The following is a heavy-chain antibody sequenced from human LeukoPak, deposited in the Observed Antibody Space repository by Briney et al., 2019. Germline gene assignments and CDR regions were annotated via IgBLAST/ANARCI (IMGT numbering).Heavy chain of an antibody. CDR3: ARGPTRYYFDY. J-gene: IGHJ4*02. CDR1: GGSISNYY. CDR2: VYSSGST. V-gene: IGHV4-59*01. Sequence: PSETLSPTCTVSGGSISNYYWSWIRQPPGRGLEWIGYVYSSGSTNYNPSLKSRVTISVDTSKNQLSLKLSSVTAADTAVYYCARGPTRYYFDYWGQGTLVTVSS.